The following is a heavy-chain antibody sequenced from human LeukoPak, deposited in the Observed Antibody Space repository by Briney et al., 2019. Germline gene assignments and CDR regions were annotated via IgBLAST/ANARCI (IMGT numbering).Heavy chain of an antibody. D-gene: IGHD2-15*01. CDR1: GFTFSSYA. J-gene: IGHJ4*02. V-gene: IGHV3-23*01. CDR2: ISGSGGST. CDR3: ARKGLPDY. Sequence: PGGSLRPSCAASGFTFSSYAMSWVRQAPGKGLEWVSAISGSGGSTYYADSVKGRFIISRDNSKNTLYLQMNSLGAEDTAVYYCARKGLPDYWGQGTLVTVSS.